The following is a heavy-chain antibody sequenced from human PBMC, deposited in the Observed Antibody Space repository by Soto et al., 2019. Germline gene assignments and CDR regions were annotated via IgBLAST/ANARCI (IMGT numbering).Heavy chain of an antibody. D-gene: IGHD4-17*01. CDR2: IYYSGST. CDR1: GGSISSYY. J-gene: IGHJ4*02. CDR3: AGRDYGDYFDY. Sequence: QVQLQESGPGLVKPSETLSLTCTVSGGSISSYYWSWIRQPQGKGLEWIGYIYYSGSTNYNPSLKCRVTISVDTSKNQFSLKLSSVTAADTAVYYCAGRDYGDYFDYWGQGTLVTVSS. V-gene: IGHV4-59*08.